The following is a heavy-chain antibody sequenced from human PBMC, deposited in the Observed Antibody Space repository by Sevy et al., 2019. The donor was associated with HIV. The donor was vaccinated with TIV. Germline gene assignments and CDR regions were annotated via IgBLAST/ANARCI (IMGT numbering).Heavy chain of an antibody. CDR3: ARRPDFGVVIPTGVMDV. CDR1: GSTFSNYD. V-gene: IGHV3-30*02. J-gene: IGHJ6*02. CDR2: IRYDGSYK. D-gene: IGHD3-3*01. Sequence: GGSLRLSCAASGSTFSNYDMHWVRQAPGKGLEWVAFIRYDGSYKYYADSVKGRLTISRDNSKNTMYLQMNSLRAEDTAVYYCARRPDFGVVIPTGVMDVWGQGTTVTVSS.